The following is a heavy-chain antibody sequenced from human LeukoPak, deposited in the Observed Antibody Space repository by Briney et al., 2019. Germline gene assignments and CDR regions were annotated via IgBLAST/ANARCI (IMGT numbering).Heavy chain of an antibody. CDR3: AKRIQLWSFDY. CDR2: ISGSGGST. D-gene: IGHD5-18*01. V-gene: IGHV3-23*01. CDR1: GFTFSSYA. Sequence: GGSLRLSCAASGFTFSSYAMSWVRQARGKGLEWVSAISGSGGSTYYADSVKGRFTISRDNSRNTLYLQMNSLRAEDTAVYYCAKRIQLWSFDYWGQGTLVTVSS. J-gene: IGHJ4*02.